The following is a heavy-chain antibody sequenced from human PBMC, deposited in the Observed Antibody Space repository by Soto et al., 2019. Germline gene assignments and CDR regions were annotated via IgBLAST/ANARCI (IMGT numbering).Heavy chain of an antibody. V-gene: IGHV3-33*01. D-gene: IGHD4-17*01. J-gene: IGHJ4*02. CDR3: ARDTGDYGGDGPLDY. CDR2: IWYDGSNK. CDR1: GFTFSSYG. Sequence: GGSLRLSCAASGFTFSSYGMHWVRQAPGKGLEWVAVIWYDGSNKYYADSVKGRFTISRDNSKNTLYLQMNSLRAEDTAVYYCARDTGDYGGDGPLDYWGQGTLVTAPQ.